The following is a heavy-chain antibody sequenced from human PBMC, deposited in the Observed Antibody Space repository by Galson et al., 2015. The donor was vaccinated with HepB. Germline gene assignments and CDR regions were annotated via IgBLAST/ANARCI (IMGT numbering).Heavy chain of an antibody. J-gene: IGHJ2*01. CDR1: GFTFSSYG. D-gene: IGHD2-8*02. Sequence: PRLSCAASGFTFSSYGMHWVRQAPGKGLEWVAVIWYDGSNKYYADSVKGRFTISRDNSKNTLYLQMNSLRAEDTAVYYCARSYCTGGVCPGPRWYFDLWGRGTLVTVSS. CDR2: IWYDGSNK. V-gene: IGHV3-33*01. CDR3: ARSYCTGGVCPGPRWYFDL.